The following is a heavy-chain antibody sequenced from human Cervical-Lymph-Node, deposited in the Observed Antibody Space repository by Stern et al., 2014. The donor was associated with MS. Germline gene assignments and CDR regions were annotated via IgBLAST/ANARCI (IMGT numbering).Heavy chain of an antibody. CDR1: GYIFTDYY. CDR2: INPNSGGT. V-gene: IGHV1-2*02. J-gene: IGHJ4*01. D-gene: IGHD3-3*01. Sequence: QDQLVQSGAEARAPGASMKVSCKASGYIFTDYYLHWVRQAPGQGLEWLGWINPNSGGTNYAQNFQGRVTMTRDTSISTAYMELRWLGSADTAVYYCARGSGTAYDLRGDYWGQGTLSPSPQ. CDR3: ARGSGTAYDLRGDY.